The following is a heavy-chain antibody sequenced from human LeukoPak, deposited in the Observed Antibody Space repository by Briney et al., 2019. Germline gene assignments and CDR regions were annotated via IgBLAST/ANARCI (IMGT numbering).Heavy chain of an antibody. J-gene: IGHJ5*02. Sequence: SETLSLTCTVSGGSISSSSYYWGWIRQPPGKGLEWIGSIYYSGSTYYNPSLKSRVTISVDTSKNQFSLKLSSVTAADTAVYYCARDHIVVVPAYGGWFDPWGQGTLVTVSS. D-gene: IGHD2-2*01. CDR2: IYYSGST. CDR3: ARDHIVVVPAYGGWFDP. CDR1: GGSISSSSYY. V-gene: IGHV4-39*07.